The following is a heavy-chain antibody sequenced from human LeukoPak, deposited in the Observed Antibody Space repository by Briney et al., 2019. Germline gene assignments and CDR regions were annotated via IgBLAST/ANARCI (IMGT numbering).Heavy chain of an antibody. J-gene: IGHJ4*02. D-gene: IGHD6-13*01. CDR3: ARARRYRSSWYHDY. V-gene: IGHV3-48*02. Sequence: GGSLRLSCAASGFSFSTYTMNWVRQAPGKGLDWVSYISSSSSAIYYADSVKGRFTISRDNANNSLYLQMNSLRDEDTAVYYCARARRYRSSWYHDYWGQGSLVTVSS. CDR2: ISSSSSAI. CDR1: GFSFSTYT.